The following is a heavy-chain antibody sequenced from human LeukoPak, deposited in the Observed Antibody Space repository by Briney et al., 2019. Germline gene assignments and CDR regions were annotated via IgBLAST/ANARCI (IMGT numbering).Heavy chain of an antibody. Sequence: ASVKVSCKASGYIFTNYDINWVRQATGQGLEWMGWTNPNSGNTGYAQKFQGRVTMTRNTSISTAYMELSSLRPEDTAVYYCARGGLQWELPMGWFDPWGQGTLVTVSS. CDR3: ARGGLQWELPMGWFDP. CDR2: TNPNSGNT. V-gene: IGHV1-8*01. J-gene: IGHJ5*02. D-gene: IGHD1-26*01. CDR1: GYIFTNYD.